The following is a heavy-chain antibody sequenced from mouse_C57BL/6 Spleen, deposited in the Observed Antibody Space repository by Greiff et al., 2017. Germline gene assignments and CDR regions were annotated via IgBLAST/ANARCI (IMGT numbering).Heavy chain of an antibody. Sequence: QVQLQQSGAELMKPGASVKLSCKATGYTFTGYWIEWVKQRPGHGLEWIGEILPGSGSTNYNEKFKGKATFTADTSSTTAYMQLSSLTTEDSTIDDCARVLLRCMSGAYWGQGTLVTVSA. D-gene: IGHD1-1*01. CDR2: ILPGSGST. V-gene: IGHV1-9*01. CDR3: ARVLLRCMSGAY. CDR1: GYTFTGYW. J-gene: IGHJ3*01.